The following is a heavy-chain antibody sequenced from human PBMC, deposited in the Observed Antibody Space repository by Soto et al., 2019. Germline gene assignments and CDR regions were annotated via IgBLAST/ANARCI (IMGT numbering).Heavy chain of an antibody. CDR1: GGSFSDYY. J-gene: IGHJ4*02. CDR2: INHGGGT. V-gene: IGHV4-34*02. CDR3: ARSPRLAIACFDF. D-gene: IGHD6-25*01. Sequence: QVQMQQWGAGLVKPSESLSLTCAVYGGSFSDYYWNWIRQSPGKGLEWIGEINHGGGTTYNPPLKTRFTMSIDTSKNQFSLKLSSVTAAHTALYYCARSPRLAIACFDFWGQGTLVTVSS.